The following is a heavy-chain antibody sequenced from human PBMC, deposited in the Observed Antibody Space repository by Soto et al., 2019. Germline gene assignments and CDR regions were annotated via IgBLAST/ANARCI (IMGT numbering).Heavy chain of an antibody. V-gene: IGHV3-11*05. CDR2: ISSSSSYT. J-gene: IGHJ4*02. CDR3: ARSGAVASPYAH. Sequence: QVQLVESGGGLVKPGGSLRLSCAASGFTFSDYYMSWIRQAPGKGLEWVSYISSSSSYTNDADSVKGRFTISRDNAKNSMYLQMNSLRAEDTAVYYCARSGAVASPYAHWGQGTLVTVSS. CDR1: GFTFSDYY. D-gene: IGHD2-2*01.